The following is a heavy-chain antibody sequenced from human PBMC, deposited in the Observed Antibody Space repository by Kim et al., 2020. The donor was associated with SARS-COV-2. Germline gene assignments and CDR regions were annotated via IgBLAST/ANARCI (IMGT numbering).Heavy chain of an antibody. CDR1: GGSISSGSYY. Sequence: SETLSLTCTVSGGSISSGSYYWSWIRQPAGKGLEWIGRIYTSGSTNYNPSLKSRVTISVDTSKNQFSLKLSSVTAADTAVYYCARLRGKVYFDYWGQGTLVTVSS. CDR3: ARLRGKVYFDY. D-gene: IGHD3-10*01. J-gene: IGHJ4*02. CDR2: IYTSGST. V-gene: IGHV4-61*02.